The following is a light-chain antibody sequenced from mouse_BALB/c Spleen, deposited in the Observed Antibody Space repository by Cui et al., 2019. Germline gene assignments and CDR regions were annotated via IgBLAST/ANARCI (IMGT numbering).Light chain of an antibody. J-gene: IGKJ4*01. CDR2: RAN. V-gene: IGKV14-111*01. CDR3: LQYDEFPFT. Sequence: DIKMTQSRSSMYASLGERVTITCKASQDINSYLSWFQQKPGKSPKTLIYRANRLVDGVPSRFSGSGSGQDYSLTISSLEYEDMGIYYCLQYDEFPFTFGSGTKLEIK. CDR1: QDINSY.